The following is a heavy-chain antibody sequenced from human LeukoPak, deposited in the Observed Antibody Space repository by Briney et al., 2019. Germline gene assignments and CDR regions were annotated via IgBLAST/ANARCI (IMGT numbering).Heavy chain of an antibody. J-gene: IGHJ5*02. CDR3: ARLIVGSSSTGWFDP. V-gene: IGHV5-51*01. CDR2: IYPGDSDT. Sequence: GESLKISCQSSGYTFTSYWIGWVRQMPGKGLQWMGIIYPGDSDTTYSPSFQGQVTISADKSISTAYLQWSSLKASDTATYYCARLIVGSSSTGWFDPWGQGTLVTVSS. CDR1: GYTFTSYW. D-gene: IGHD6-6*01.